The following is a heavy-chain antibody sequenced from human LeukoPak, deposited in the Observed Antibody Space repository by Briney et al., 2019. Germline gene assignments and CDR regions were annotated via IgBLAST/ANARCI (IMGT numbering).Heavy chain of an antibody. Sequence: GESLKISCKGPRYSFTNYWIGWVRQMPGKGLEWMGIIFPGDSDTRYSPSFQGQVTISADKSISTAYLQWSSLKASDTAIYYCARTYSSSWLHYFDYWGQGTLVTVSS. V-gene: IGHV5-51*01. CDR3: ARTYSSSWLHYFDY. J-gene: IGHJ4*02. CDR1: RYSFTNYW. CDR2: IFPGDSDT. D-gene: IGHD6-13*01.